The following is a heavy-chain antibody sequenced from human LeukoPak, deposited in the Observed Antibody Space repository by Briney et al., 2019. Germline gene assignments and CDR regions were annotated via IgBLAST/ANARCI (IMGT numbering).Heavy chain of an antibody. V-gene: IGHV3-21*01. CDR2: ISSSSSYI. CDR1: GFTFSSYS. CDR3: ARYRDNDFWSGSPVDY. J-gene: IGHJ4*02. D-gene: IGHD3-3*01. Sequence: GGSLRLSCAASGFTFSSYSMNWVRQAPGKGLEWVSSISSSSSYIYYADSVKGRFTISRDNSKNTLYVQMNSLRVEDTAVYYCARYRDNDFWSGSPVDYWGQGTLVTVSS.